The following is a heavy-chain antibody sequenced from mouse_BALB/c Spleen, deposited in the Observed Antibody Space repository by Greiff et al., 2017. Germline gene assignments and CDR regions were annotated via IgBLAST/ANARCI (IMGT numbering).Heavy chain of an antibody. Sequence: DVKLQESGPGLVKPSQSLSLTCSVTGYSITSGYYWNWIRQFPGNKLEWMGYISYDGSNNYNPSLKNRISITRDTSKNQFFLKLNSVTTEDTATYYCAKGGYGYFDVWGAGTTVTVSS. J-gene: IGHJ1*01. CDR2: ISYDGSN. CDR3: AKGGYGYFDV. V-gene: IGHV3-6*02. CDR1: GYSITSGYY.